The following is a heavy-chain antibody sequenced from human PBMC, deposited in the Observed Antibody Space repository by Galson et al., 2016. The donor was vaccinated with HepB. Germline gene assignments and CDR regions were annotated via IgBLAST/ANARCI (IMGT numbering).Heavy chain of an antibody. J-gene: IGHJ5*02. D-gene: IGHD2-2*01. CDR3: ASSSTSCSTPTCYGWFDP. Sequence: CTFSGGSISSSTHYWGWIRQPPGKGLEWLGNIYYNGNTYYNPSLKSRVTISVETSKNQFSLNLTSVTAADTAVYHCASSSTSCSTPTCYGWFDPWGQGTLVIVSS. CDR2: IYYNGNT. V-gene: IGHV4-39*07. CDR1: GGSISSSTHY.